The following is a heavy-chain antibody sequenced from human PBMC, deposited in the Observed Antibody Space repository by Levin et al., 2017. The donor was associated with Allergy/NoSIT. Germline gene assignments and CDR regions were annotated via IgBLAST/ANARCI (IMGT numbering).Heavy chain of an antibody. D-gene: IGHD1-26*01. Sequence: PGGSLRLSCAASGFSFNSFAISWVRQAPGKGLEWFSAISGGGDYIYYADSVKGRFTVFRDNSKNTVYLQMNSLRVEDTAVYYCAKEGASVGRTYFDYWGQGTLVTVSS. CDR2: ISGGGDYI. V-gene: IGHV3-23*01. CDR3: AKEGASVGRTYFDY. J-gene: IGHJ4*02. CDR1: GFSFNSFA.